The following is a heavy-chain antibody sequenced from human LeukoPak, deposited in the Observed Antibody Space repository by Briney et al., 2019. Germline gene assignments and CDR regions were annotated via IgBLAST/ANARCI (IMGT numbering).Heavy chain of an antibody. D-gene: IGHD3/OR15-3a*01. Sequence: GGSLRLSCTASGFTFGDYGMSWVRQAPGKGLEWVGFIRSKAYGGTTEYAASVKGRFTISRDDSKSIAYLQMNSLKTEDTAVYYCTRGDWLDYWGQGTLVTVSS. CDR1: GFTFGDYG. CDR2: IRSKAYGGTT. V-gene: IGHV3-49*04. CDR3: TRGDWLDY. J-gene: IGHJ4*02.